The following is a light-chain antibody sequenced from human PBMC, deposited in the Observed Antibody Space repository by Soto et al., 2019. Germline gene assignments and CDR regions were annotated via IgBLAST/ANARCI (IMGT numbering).Light chain of an antibody. CDR3: QQYHTAWT. Sequence: DIQMTQSPSSLSASVGDRVTITCRASQSISPWLAWYQQKPGKAPKLLSYTASNLDSGVPSRFSGSGSGTEFTLTISSLQPDDFATYYCQQYHTAWTFGQGTKVDI. J-gene: IGKJ1*01. CDR1: QSISPW. V-gene: IGKV1-5*03. CDR2: TAS.